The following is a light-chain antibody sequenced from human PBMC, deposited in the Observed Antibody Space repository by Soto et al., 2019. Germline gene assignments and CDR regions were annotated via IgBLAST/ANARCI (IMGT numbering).Light chain of an antibody. CDR2: EVS. J-gene: IGLJ3*02. Sequence: QSALTQAASVSGSPGQSITISCTGTSSDIGGSDYVSWYQKHPGKAPKVIIYEVSDRPSEVSDRFSGSKSGNTASLTISGLQAEDEADYYCSSYVTSGTLVFGGGTKLTVL. CDR1: SSDIGGSDY. V-gene: IGLV2-14*01. CDR3: SSYVTSGTLV.